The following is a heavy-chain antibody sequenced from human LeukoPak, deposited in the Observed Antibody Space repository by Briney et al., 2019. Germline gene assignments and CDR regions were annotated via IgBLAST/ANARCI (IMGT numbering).Heavy chain of an antibody. Sequence: PGGSLRLSCAASGFTFSSYAMSWVRQAPGKGLEWVSAISGSGGSTYYADSVKGRFTISRDNSKNTLYLQMNSLRAEDTAVYYCAKDQLTTVTTRAGMDVWGQGTTVTVS. V-gene: IGHV3-23*01. CDR3: AKDQLTTVTTRAGMDV. D-gene: IGHD4-11*01. CDR2: ISGSGGST. CDR1: GFTFSSYA. J-gene: IGHJ6*02.